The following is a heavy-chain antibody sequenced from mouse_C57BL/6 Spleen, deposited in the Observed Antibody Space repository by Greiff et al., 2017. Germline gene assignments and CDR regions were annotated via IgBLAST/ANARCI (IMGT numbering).Heavy chain of an antibody. CDR1: GYSFTGYF. D-gene: IGHD1-1*01. CDR3: ARCPITTVVANFDY. J-gene: IGHJ2*01. Sequence: VHVKQSGPELVKPGDSVKISCKASGYSFTGYFMNWVMQSHGKSLEWIGRINPYNGDTFYNQKFKGKATLTVDKSSSTAHMELRSLTSEDSAVYYCARCPITTVVANFDYWGQGTTLTVSS. CDR2: INPYNGDT. V-gene: IGHV1-20*01.